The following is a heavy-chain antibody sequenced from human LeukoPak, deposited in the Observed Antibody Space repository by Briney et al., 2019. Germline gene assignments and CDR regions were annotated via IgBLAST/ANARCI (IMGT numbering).Heavy chain of an antibody. J-gene: IGHJ4*02. Sequence: SQTLSLTCTVSGGSISSGGYYWSWIRQPPGKGLEWIGYILYSGSTNYNPSLKSRVTISVDTSKKQFSLKLSSVTAADTAIYYCARGGYSGFDPFDYWGQGTLVTVSS. CDR2: ILYSGST. CDR3: ARGGYSGFDPFDY. V-gene: IGHV4-61*08. CDR1: GGSISSGGYY. D-gene: IGHD5-12*01.